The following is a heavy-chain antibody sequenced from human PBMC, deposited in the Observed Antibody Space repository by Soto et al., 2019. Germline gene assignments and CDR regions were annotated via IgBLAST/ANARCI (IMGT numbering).Heavy chain of an antibody. Sequence: QVQLVESGGGVVQPGRSLRLSCAASAFTFSSYPMHWVRQAPGKGLEWVAVISYDGSNKYYADSVKGRFTISRDNSKNTRYLQMNSLGAEDTAVYYCARGPGGYYGMDVWGQGTTVTVSS. J-gene: IGHJ6*02. V-gene: IGHV3-30-3*01. CDR1: AFTFSSYP. CDR2: ISYDGSNK. D-gene: IGHD3-10*01. CDR3: ARGPGGYYGMDV.